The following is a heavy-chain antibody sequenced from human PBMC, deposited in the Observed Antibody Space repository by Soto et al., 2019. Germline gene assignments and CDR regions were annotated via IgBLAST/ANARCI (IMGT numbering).Heavy chain of an antibody. CDR2: IYYSGST. Sequence: PSETLSLTCIVSGGSISTRSYYWGWIRQPPGKGLECIGSIYYSGSTYYNPSLKSRVTISADTSKNQFSLKLSSVTAADSAVYYCARPYGVGEYFDYWGQGTLVTVSS. V-gene: IGHV4-39*01. CDR1: GGSISTRSYY. J-gene: IGHJ4*02. D-gene: IGHD3-16*01. CDR3: ARPYGVGEYFDY.